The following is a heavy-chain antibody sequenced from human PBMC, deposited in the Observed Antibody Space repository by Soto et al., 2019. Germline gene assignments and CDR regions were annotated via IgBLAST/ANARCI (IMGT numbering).Heavy chain of an antibody. J-gene: IGHJ5*01. CDR2: MSPKTANT. D-gene: IGHD7-27*01. CDR1: GYTFTSYD. V-gene: IGHV1-8*01. CDR3: TGGPPNWGFDS. Sequence: ASVKVSCKASGYTFTSYDINWVRQTAGQGLEWVGWMSPKTANTGYAQKFQDRVTMTRSTSISTAYMELSSLTSEDTAVYYCTGGPPNWGFDSWGQGTPVTVSS.